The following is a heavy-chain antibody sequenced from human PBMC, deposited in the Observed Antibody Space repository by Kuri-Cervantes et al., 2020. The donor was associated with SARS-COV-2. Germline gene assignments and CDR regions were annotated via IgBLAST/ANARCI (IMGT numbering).Heavy chain of an antibody. Sequence: SVKVSCKASGGTFSTHAINWVRQAPGQGLEWMGTVIPMFGTTHHAQRFQGRLTMTTDTSTSIAYMTLSSLRSDDTAVYYCARDRGVEARWEGDYYHVMDVWGPGTTVTVSS. D-gene: IGHD1-26*01. CDR3: ARDRGVEARWEGDYYHVMDV. CDR1: GGTFSTHA. J-gene: IGHJ6*02. V-gene: IGHV1-69*05. CDR2: VIPMFGTT.